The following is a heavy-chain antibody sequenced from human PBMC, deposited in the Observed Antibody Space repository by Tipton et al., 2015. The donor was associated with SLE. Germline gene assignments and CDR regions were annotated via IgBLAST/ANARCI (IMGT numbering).Heavy chain of an antibody. CDR3: ARAEYSEYDYDH. J-gene: IGHJ5*02. CDR2: IDNTGRT. V-gene: IGHV4-59*01. Sequence: TLSLTCTVSGVSISSYFWTWIRQPPGKGLEWIGFIDNTGRTSYNPSVKSRVTMSVDMSKNQFSLRLTSVTSADTAVYYCARAEYSEYDYDHWGQGTLVSVSS. D-gene: IGHD5-12*01. CDR1: GVSISSYF.